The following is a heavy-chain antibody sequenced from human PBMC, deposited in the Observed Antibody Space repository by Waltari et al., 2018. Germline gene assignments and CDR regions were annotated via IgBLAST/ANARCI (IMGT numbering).Heavy chain of an antibody. CDR2: ISSSGSTI. D-gene: IGHD3-3*01. J-gene: IGHJ6*02. V-gene: IGHV3-48*03. CDR1: GFTFSSYA. Sequence: EVQLVESGGGLVQPGGSLRLSCAASGFTFSSYAMNRVRQAQGKGLEGVSYISSSGSTIYYADSVKGRFTISRDNAKNSLYLQMNSLRAEDTAVYYCAREGNVLRFLEWFRYGMDVWGQGTTVTVSS. CDR3: AREGNVLRFLEWFRYGMDV.